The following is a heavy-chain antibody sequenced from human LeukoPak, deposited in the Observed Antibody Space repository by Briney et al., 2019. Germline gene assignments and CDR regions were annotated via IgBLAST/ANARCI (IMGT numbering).Heavy chain of an antibody. CDR3: ARVGDSSGYYPVD. V-gene: IGHV4-59*01. CDR2: IYYSGST. J-gene: IGHJ4*02. CDR1: GGSISSYY. Sequence: PETLSLTCTVSGGSISSYYWSWIRQPPGKGLEWIGYIYYSGSTNYNPSLKSRVTISVDTSKNQFSLKLSSVTAADTAVYYCARVGDSSGYYPVDWGQGTLVTVSS. D-gene: IGHD3-22*01.